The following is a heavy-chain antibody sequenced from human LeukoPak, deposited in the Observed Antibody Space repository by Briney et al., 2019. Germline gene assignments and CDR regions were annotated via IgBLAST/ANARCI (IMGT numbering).Heavy chain of an antibody. V-gene: IGHV3-21*01. CDR1: GSTFSSYS. Sequence: GGSLRLSCAASGSTFSSYSMNWVRQAPGKGLEWVSSISSSSSYIYYADSVKGRFTISRDNAKNSLYLQMNSLRAEDTAVYYCARGKSELELLFSYWGQGTLVTVSS. J-gene: IGHJ4*02. CDR2: ISSSSSYI. CDR3: ARGKSELELLFSY. D-gene: IGHD1-7*01.